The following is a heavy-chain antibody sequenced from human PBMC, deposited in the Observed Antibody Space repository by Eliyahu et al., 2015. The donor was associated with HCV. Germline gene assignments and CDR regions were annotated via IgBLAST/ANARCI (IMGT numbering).Heavy chain of an antibody. J-gene: IGHJ4*02. V-gene: IGHV3-30*02. CDR2: IAFDGSKK. CDR3: AKDPHDFWSGYFFDH. Sequence: QVQLVESGGGVVQPGGSLRXSCAASGLAFXPMGMTWVRQAPGKGLEWVAFIAFDGSKKYYADSVKGRFTISRDNSKNTLYLQMNSLRVEDTALYYCAKDPHDFWSGYFFDHWGQGTLVTVSS. CDR1: GLAFXPMG. D-gene: IGHD3-3*01.